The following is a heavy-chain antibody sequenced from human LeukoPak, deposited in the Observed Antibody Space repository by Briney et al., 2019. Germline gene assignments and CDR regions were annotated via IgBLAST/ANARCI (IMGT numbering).Heavy chain of an antibody. CDR3: AREARFALPAVGSGDY. J-gene: IGHJ4*02. CDR2: ISAYNGNT. D-gene: IGHD2-2*01. CDR1: GYTFTSYG. V-gene: IGHV1-18*01. Sequence: ASVKVSCKASGYTFTSYGISWVRQAPGQGLEWMGWISAYNGNTNYAQKLQGRVTMTTDTSTSTAYMELRSLRSDDTAVYYCAREARFALPAVGSGDYWGQGTLVTVSS.